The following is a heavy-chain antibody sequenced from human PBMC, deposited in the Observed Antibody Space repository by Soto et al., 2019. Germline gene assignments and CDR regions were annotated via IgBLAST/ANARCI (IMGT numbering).Heavy chain of an antibody. J-gene: IGHJ4*02. V-gene: IGHV1-18*01. CDR3: ARKYDFWSGWLEY. Sequence: GASVKVSNKASDYTCTSYGISWVRQAPGQGLEWMGWISAYNGNTNYAQKLQGRVTMATETSTSRAYMELRSLRSDDTAVYYGARKYDFWSGWLEYWGQGCLVSVSS. D-gene: IGHD3-3*01. CDR1: DYTCTSYG. CDR2: ISAYNGNT.